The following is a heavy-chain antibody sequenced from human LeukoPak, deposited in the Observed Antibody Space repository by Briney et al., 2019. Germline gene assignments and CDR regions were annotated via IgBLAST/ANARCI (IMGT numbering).Heavy chain of an antibody. V-gene: IGHV4-39*01. J-gene: IGHJ4*02. CDR2: LYYSGST. D-gene: IGHD3-10*01. Sequence: SETLSLTCTVSGGSISSSSYYWGWIRQPPGKELEWIGSLYYSGSTYYNPSLKSRVTISVDTSKDQFSLKLSSVTAAATSVYFCAVRYGSGNLNWGQGTLVTVSS. CDR3: AVRYGSGNLN. CDR1: GGSISSSSYY.